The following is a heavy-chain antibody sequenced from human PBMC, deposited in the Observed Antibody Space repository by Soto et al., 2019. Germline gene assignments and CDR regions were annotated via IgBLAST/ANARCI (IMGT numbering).Heavy chain of an antibody. J-gene: IGHJ4*02. CDR2: IIPILGIA. Sequence: ASVKVSCKASGGTFSSYTISWVRQAPGQGLEWMGRIIPILGIANYAQKFQGRVTITADKSTSTAYMELSSLRSEDTAVYYCARGRHYYDSSGYYRSPAYWGQG. CDR3: ARGRHYYDSSGYYRSPAY. D-gene: IGHD3-22*01. V-gene: IGHV1-69*02. CDR1: GGTFSSYT.